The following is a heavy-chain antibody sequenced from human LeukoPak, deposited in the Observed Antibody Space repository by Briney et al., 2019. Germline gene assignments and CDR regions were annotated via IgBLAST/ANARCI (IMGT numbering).Heavy chain of an antibody. Sequence: PSETLSLTCTVSGGSISSNSYYWGWIRQPPGKGLEWIGSIYYSGSTYYNPSLKSRVTISVDTSKNQFSLKLSPVTAADTAVYYCARGQTIVEEDFCGQGTLVSVSS. D-gene: IGHD1-26*01. CDR3: ARGQTIVEEDF. CDR1: GGSISSNSYY. V-gene: IGHV4-39*07. J-gene: IGHJ4*02. CDR2: IYYSGST.